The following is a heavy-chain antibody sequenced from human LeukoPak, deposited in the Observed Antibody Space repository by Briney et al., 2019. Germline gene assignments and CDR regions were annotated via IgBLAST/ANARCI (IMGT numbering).Heavy chain of an antibody. CDR3: ARPYYYDSSGYYNDAFDI. Sequence: GGSLRLSCAASGFTFSSYEMNWVRQAPGKGLEWVSYISSSSSTIYYADSVKGRFTISRDNAKNSLYLQMNSLRAEDTAVYYCARPYYYDSSGYYNDAFDIWGQGTMVTVSS. CDR2: ISSSSSTI. V-gene: IGHV3-48*01. J-gene: IGHJ3*02. CDR1: GFTFSSYE. D-gene: IGHD3-22*01.